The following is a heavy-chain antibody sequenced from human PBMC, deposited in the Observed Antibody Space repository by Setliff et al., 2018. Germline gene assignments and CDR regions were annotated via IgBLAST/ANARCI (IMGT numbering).Heavy chain of an antibody. D-gene: IGHD3-10*01. CDR1: GESFSNNY. CDR2: IQKSGSA. V-gene: IGHV4-59*01. Sequence: PSETLSLTCSVYGESFSNNYWSWIRQPPGKGLECIGYIQKSGSANYNPSLMSRVTISVDTSRNQFSLKLRSVTAADTAVYYCARLSWDGLRYYGLDVWGQGATVTVS. CDR3: ARLSWDGLRYYGLDV. J-gene: IGHJ6*02.